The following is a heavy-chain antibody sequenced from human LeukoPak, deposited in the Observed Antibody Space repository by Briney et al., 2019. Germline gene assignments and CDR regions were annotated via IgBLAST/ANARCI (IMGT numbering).Heavy chain of an antibody. CDR3: ARGRYCGTTSCYLDY. J-gene: IGHJ4*02. Sequence: GGSLRLSCAASGFTFSTYWMNWVRQAPGKGLEWVANIKQDGGEKFYVDSVKGRFTISRDNAKNSLYLQINSLRAEDAAVYYCARGRYCGTTSCYLDYWSQGTLVTVSS. V-gene: IGHV3-7*01. CDR2: IKQDGGEK. CDR1: GFTFSTYW. D-gene: IGHD2-2*01.